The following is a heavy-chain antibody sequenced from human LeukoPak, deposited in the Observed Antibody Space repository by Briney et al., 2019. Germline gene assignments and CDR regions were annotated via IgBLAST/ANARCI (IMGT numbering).Heavy chain of an antibody. D-gene: IGHD3-22*01. Sequence: PSETLSLTCSVSGYSISSGYYWGWIRQPPGKGLEWIGSIYDSETTYYNPSLKSRVTISVDTSKNQFSLKLRYVTAADTAVYFCARGPYSYDSSGAFDIWGQGTMVTVSS. V-gene: IGHV4-38-2*02. J-gene: IGHJ3*02. CDR2: IYDSETT. CDR1: GYSISSGYY. CDR3: ARGPYSYDSSGAFDI.